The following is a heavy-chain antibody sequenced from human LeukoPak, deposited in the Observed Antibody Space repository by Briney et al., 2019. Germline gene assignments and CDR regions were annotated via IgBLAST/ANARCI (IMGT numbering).Heavy chain of an antibody. V-gene: IGHV4-59*01. J-gene: IGHJ4*02. CDR2: IYYSGST. CDR3: AREPQHYYDSSGYEYFDY. D-gene: IGHD3-22*01. Sequence: SETLSLTCTVSGGSISSYYWSWIRQPPGKGLEWIGYIYYSGSTNYNPSLKSRVTISVDTSKNQFSLKLSSVTAADTAVYYCAREPQHYYDSSGYEYFDYWGQGTLVTVSS. CDR1: GGSISSYY.